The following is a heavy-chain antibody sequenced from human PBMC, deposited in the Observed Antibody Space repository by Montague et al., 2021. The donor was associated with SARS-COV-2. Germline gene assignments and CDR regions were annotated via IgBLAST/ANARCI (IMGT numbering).Heavy chain of an antibody. D-gene: IGHD1-14*01. CDR3: TRHIHMTWPEPSPGFDY. J-gene: IGHJ4*02. Sequence: SETLSLTCTVSGGSIRNSDYSWGWVRQPPGNGLEWIGNIYNGGSTFYNPSLKSRVTIFVDTSKNQFSLKLSSVTAADTAVYYCTRHIHMTWPEPSPGFDYWGQGTLVTVSS. CDR1: GGSIRNSDYS. V-gene: IGHV4-39*01. CDR2: IYNGGST.